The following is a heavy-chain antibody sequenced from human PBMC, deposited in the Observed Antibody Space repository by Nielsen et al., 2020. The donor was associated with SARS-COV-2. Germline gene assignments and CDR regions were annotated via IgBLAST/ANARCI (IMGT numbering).Heavy chain of an antibody. CDR3: ARVKRKENYYETIGAFDY. Sequence: SETLSLTCTVSGGSISSSSYYWGWIRQPPGKGLEWIGSIYYSGSTYYNPSLKSRVTISVDTSKNQFSLKLSSVTAADTAVYYCARVKRKENYYETIGAFDYWGQGTLVTVSS. D-gene: IGHD3-22*01. V-gene: IGHV4-39*01. J-gene: IGHJ4*02. CDR2: IYYSGST. CDR1: GGSISSSSYY.